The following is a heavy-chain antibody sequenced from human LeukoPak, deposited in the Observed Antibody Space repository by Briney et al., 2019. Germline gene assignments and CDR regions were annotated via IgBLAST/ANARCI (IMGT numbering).Heavy chain of an antibody. CDR2: VDHTGST. V-gene: IGHV4-59*01. CDR3: ARGRVSSSTWYSTYYYFFYMDF. CDR1: GDSITMYY. J-gene: IGHJ6*03. D-gene: IGHD4-11*01. Sequence: SETLSLTCTVSGDSITMYYWTWIRQPPGKGLGWIGYVDHTGSTKFNPSLNGRVSISGDTSNNFFSLRLRSVTAADTAVYFCARGRVSSSTWYSTYYYFFYMDFWGKGTTVTVSS.